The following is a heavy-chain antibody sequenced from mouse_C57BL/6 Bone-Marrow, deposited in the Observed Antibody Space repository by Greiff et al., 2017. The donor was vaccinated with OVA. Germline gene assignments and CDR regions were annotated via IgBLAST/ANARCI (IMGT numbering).Heavy chain of an antibody. Sequence: EVQLVESGGDLVKPGGSLKLSCAASGFTFSSYGMSWVRQTPDKGLEWVATISSGGGYTYYPDSVKGRFTITRDNAKNTLNLQMSRLKSEDTAMYYGARQDTTGVEFWGQGTTLTVSS. D-gene: IGHD1-1*01. CDR2: ISSGGGYT. CDR3: ARQDTTGVEF. J-gene: IGHJ2*01. V-gene: IGHV5-6*01. CDR1: GFTFSSYG.